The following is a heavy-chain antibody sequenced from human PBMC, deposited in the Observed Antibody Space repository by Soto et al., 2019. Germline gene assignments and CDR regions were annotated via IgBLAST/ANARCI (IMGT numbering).Heavy chain of an antibody. D-gene: IGHD1-26*01. J-gene: IGHJ6*02. Sequence: GGSLRLSCAASGFTFSSYGMHWVRQAPGKGLEWVALISYDGNNKFYADSVKGRFTISRDNSKNTLFLQMNSLRAEDTALYYCAKDIEEVVYYYGMDVWGQGTTVTVSS. CDR2: ISYDGNNK. CDR3: AKDIEEVVYYYGMDV. V-gene: IGHV3-30*18. CDR1: GFTFSSYG.